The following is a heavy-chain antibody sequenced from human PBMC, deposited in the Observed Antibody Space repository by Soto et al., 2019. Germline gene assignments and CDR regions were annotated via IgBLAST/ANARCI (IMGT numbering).Heavy chain of an antibody. CDR3: AYSAVTDGDYYYGMDV. CDR1: GGTFSSYA. CDR2: IIPIFGTA. J-gene: IGHJ6*02. V-gene: IGHV1-69*01. Sequence: QVQLVQSGAEVKKPGSSVKVSCKASGGTFSSYAISWVRQAPGQGLEWMGGIIPIFGTANYAQKFQGRVTITADESTRTAYMELSSLSSEDTAVYYCAYSAVTDGDYYYGMDVWGQGTTVTVSS. D-gene: IGHD4-17*01.